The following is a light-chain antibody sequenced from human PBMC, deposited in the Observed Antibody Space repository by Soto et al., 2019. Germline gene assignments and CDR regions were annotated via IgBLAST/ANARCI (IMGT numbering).Light chain of an antibody. Sequence: VLTQSPATLSLSPGERATLSCRASQIIYTSLSWYQHKPGQAPRLLIYEVSIRATGVPARFSGSGSGVDFTLTISGLEPVDFAVYYCQRRGYWPLTFGGGTKVEI. V-gene: IGKV3-11*01. J-gene: IGKJ4*01. CDR3: QRRGYWPLT. CDR1: QIIYTS. CDR2: EVS.